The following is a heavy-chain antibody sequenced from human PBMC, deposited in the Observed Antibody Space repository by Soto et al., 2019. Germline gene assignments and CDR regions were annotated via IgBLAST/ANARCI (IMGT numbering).Heavy chain of an antibody. D-gene: IGHD3-10*01. CDR1: GFTFSHYS. CDR2: VSSTSSYI. Sequence: GGSLRLSCAASGFTFSHYSMNWVRQAPGKGLEWVAFVSSTSSYIYYAGSVKGRFTISRDNATNSLFLQMNTLRAEDTAVYYCAKDRGRGSPVSGGLDVWGQGTTVTVSS. J-gene: IGHJ6*02. V-gene: IGHV3-21*01. CDR3: AKDRGRGSPVSGGLDV.